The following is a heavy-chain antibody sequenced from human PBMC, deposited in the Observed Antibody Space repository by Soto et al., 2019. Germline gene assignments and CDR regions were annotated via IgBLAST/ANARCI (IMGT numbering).Heavy chain of an antibody. CDR1: GFTFSNYW. CDR3: ARDETYYYGSGPV. Sequence: GGSLRLSCAASGFTFSNYWMSWVRQAPGKGLEWVANIKQDGSERFYVDSVKGRFTISRDNANNSLYLQMNSLRAEDTAVYYCARDETYYYGSGPVGGPGTLVTVSS. CDR2: IKQDGSER. J-gene: IGHJ4*02. D-gene: IGHD3-10*01. V-gene: IGHV3-7*01.